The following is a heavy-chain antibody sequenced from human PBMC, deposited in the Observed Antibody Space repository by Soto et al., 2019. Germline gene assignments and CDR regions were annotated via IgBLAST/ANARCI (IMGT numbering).Heavy chain of an antibody. J-gene: IGHJ5*02. CDR2: IDKSAST. Sequence: QVQLQQWGARLLKSSETLSLTCAVYGGAFSGYYWNWLRQPPAEGLEWVGKIDKSASTNYNPSLKSLVTLSVDTSRSQFSRNLNSVTAMDSAVYYCAGGRDTVVRGVMNWFGPWDQGTLITVSS. CDR1: GGAFSGYY. CDR3: AGGRDTVVRGVMNWFGP. V-gene: IGHV4-34*01. D-gene: IGHD3-10*01.